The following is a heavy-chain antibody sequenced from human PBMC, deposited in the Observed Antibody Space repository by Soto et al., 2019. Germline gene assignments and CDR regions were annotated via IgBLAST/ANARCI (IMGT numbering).Heavy chain of an antibody. CDR2: IKAYSGNT. D-gene: IGHD4-17*01. CDR3: AIADYGDDDY. J-gene: IGHJ4*02. V-gene: IGHV1-18*01. Sequence: QLQLVQSGAEAKKPGASVKVSCKASGYTFPTSTISWVRQAPGQGLEWMGWIKAYSGNTNYAQKLQGRVPMTTDTSTNTAYIELRSLRTDDTAIYYCAIADYGDDDYWGQGTLVTVSS. CDR1: GYTFPTST.